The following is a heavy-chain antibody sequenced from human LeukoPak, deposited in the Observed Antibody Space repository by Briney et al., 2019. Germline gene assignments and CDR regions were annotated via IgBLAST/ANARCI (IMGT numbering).Heavy chain of an antibody. Sequence: GGSLRLSCAASGFTFSDYYMSWIRQAPGKGVEWVSYISGDSSSISYADSVQGRFTVSRDNAKISLYLQMNSLRAEDTAVYYCARGGYYGGDDYWGQGTLVTVSS. CDR3: ARGGYYGGDDY. CDR2: ISGDSSSI. J-gene: IGHJ4*02. V-gene: IGHV3-11*01. D-gene: IGHD4-23*01. CDR1: GFTFSDYY.